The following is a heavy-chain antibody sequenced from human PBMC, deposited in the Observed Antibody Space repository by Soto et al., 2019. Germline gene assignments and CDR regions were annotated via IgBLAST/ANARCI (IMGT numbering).Heavy chain of an antibody. D-gene: IGHD2-15*01. J-gene: IGHJ4*02. CDR2: IYYSGST. V-gene: IGHV4-30-4*01. CDR1: GGSISSGDYY. Sequence: SETLSLTCTVSGGSISSGDYYWSWIRQPPGKGLEWIGYIYYSGSTYYNPSLKSRVTISVDTSKNQFSLKLSSVTAADTTVYYCARYAVSSSWNFDYWGQGTLVTVSS. CDR3: ARYAVSSSWNFDY.